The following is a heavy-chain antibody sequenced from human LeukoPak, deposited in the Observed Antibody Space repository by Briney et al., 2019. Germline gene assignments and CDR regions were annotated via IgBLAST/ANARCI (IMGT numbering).Heavy chain of an antibody. D-gene: IGHD3-22*01. V-gene: IGHV3-48*04. Sequence: GGSLRLSCAASGFTFSTYSMNWVRQAPGKGLEWVSSISYSGSTIYYADSVNGRFTISRDNARNSLYLLMNSLRAEDTAIYYCVRDRGSDTSGYEDFDYWGQGTLVTVSS. CDR3: VRDRGSDTSGYEDFDY. CDR1: GFTFSTYS. J-gene: IGHJ4*02. CDR2: ISYSGSTI.